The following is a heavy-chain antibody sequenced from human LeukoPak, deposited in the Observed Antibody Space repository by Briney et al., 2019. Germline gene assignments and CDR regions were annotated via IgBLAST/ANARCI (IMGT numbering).Heavy chain of an antibody. CDR2: IYTSGST. Sequence: PSETLSLTCTVSGGSISSGSYYWSWIRQPAGKGLEWIGRIYTSGSTNYNPSLKSRVTISVDTSKNQFSLKLSSVTAADTAVYYCARGNYHYYMDVWGKGTTVTVSS. CDR3: ARGNYHYYMDV. D-gene: IGHD2/OR15-2a*01. V-gene: IGHV4-61*02. J-gene: IGHJ6*03. CDR1: GGSISSGSYY.